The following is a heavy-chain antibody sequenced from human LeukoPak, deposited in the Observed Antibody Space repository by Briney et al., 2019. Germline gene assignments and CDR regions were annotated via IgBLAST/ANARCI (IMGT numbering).Heavy chain of an antibody. V-gene: IGHV3-74*01. CDR2: ISSDGSIT. D-gene: IGHD3-3*02. CDR1: GFTFSTYW. J-gene: IGHJ4*02. Sequence: GGSLRLSCAASGFTFSTYWMHWVRQAPGKGLVWVSRISSDGSITGYADSVKGRFTISRDNAKNSLYLQMNSLRVEDTAVYYCASRAHFWSGPGGWGQGTLVTVSS. CDR3: ASRAHFWSGPGG.